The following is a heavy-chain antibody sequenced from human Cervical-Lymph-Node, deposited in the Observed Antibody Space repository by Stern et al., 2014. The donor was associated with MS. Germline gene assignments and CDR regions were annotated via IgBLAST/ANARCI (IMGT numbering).Heavy chain of an antibody. D-gene: IGHD2-2*01. CDR3: ASANCSSTSCPNWFDP. Sequence: QLQLQESGPGLVKPSQTLSLTCTVSGGSISSGDFYWSWLRPPQGQGLEWIGYIYYSESTYYDPSLKTRVTISVDTSKNQFSLKLSSVTAADTAVYYCASANCSSTSCPNWFDPWGQGTLVTVSS. CDR2: IYYSEST. V-gene: IGHV4-30-4*01. J-gene: IGHJ5*02. CDR1: GGSISSGDFY.